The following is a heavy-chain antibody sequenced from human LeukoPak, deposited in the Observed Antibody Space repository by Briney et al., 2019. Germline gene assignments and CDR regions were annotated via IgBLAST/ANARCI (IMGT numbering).Heavy chain of an antibody. CDR2: ISGSGGST. CDR1: GFTFSSYG. V-gene: IGHV3-23*01. D-gene: IGHD3-3*01. Sequence: TGGTLRLSCAASGFTFSSYGMSWVRQAPGKGLEWVSAISGSGGSTYYADSVKGRFTISRDNSKNMQYLQMNSLRDDDTAVYYCARDDTSGGYYEFGYWGQGALVIVSS. CDR3: ARDDTSGGYYEFGY. J-gene: IGHJ4*02.